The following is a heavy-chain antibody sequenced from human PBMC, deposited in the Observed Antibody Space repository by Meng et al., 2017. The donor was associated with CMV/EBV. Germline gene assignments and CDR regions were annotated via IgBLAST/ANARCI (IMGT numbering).Heavy chain of an antibody. CDR2: IRYDGSNK. V-gene: IGHV3-30*04. CDR1: GFTFSSYA. D-gene: IGHD6-19*01. CDR3: ARDRIAVAGTSGSFDY. J-gene: IGHJ4*02. Sequence: GGSLRLSCAASGFTFSSYAMHWVRQAPGKGLEWVAVIRYDGSNKYYADSVKGRFTISRDNSKNTLYLQMNSLRAEDTAVYYCARDRIAVAGTSGSFDYWGQGTLVTVSS.